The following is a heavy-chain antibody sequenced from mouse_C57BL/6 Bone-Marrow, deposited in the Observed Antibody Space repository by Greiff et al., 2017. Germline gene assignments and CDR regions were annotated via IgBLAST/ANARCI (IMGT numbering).Heavy chain of an antibody. D-gene: IGHD2-5*01. Sequence: QVQLQQPGAELVKPGASVKMSCKASGYTFTSYWLTWVKQRPGQGLEWIGDIYPGSGSTNYNEKFKSKATLTVDTSSSTAYMQLSSLTSEDYAVYYCARPYYSNYWYFDVWGTGTTVTVSS. CDR2: IYPGSGST. CDR1: GYTFTSYW. J-gene: IGHJ1*03. CDR3: ARPYYSNYWYFDV. V-gene: IGHV1-55*01.